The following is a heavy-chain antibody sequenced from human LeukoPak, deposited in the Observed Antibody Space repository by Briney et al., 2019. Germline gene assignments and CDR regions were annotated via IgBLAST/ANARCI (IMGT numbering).Heavy chain of an antibody. CDR1: GFIFSNYG. J-gene: IGHJ4*02. D-gene: IGHD2-8*01. CDR3: AKDIGYCTDGICYGSQDYFDY. CDR2: ISYDGSKK. Sequence: GRSLRLSCAASGFIFSNYGLHWVRLAPGKGLEWVALISYDGSKKYYTDSVKGRFTISRDNSKKTFYLQMSSLRVEDTAVYYCAKDIGYCTDGICYGSQDYFDYWGQGTLVTVSS. V-gene: IGHV3-30*18.